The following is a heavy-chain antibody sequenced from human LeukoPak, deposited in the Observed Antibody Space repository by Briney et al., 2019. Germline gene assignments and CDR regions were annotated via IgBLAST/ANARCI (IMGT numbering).Heavy chain of an antibody. J-gene: IGHJ4*02. CDR1: GYTFTSYC. CDR2: INPRGGST. D-gene: IGHD3-22*01. V-gene: IGHV1-46*01. Sequence: ASVKVSCKASGYTFTSYCMHWVRQAPGQGFEWMGVINPRGGSTTYAQKFQGRVTMTRDTSTSTVYMDLSSLRSEDTAVYYCATSLRPGYYYDSSEFWGQGALVTASS. CDR3: ATSLRPGYYYDSSEF.